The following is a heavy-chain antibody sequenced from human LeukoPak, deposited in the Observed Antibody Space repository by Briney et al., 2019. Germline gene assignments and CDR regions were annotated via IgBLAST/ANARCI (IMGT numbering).Heavy chain of an antibody. J-gene: IGHJ5*02. D-gene: IGHD2-15*01. V-gene: IGHV5-51*01. CDR1: GYSINNYW. CDR3: ARQEYCSGGSCYTWFDP. CDR2: IYPADSDI. Sequence: GESLKISCKGSGYSINNYWIGWVRQMPGKGLEWMGIIYPADSDIRYSPSFQGQVTISANKSISTAYLQWSSLKASDTAMYYCARQEYCSGGSCYTWFDPWGQGTLVTVSS.